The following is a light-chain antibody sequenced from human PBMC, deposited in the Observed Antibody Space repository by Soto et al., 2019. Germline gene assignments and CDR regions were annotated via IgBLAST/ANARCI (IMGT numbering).Light chain of an antibody. CDR3: QQYSSTTPT. CDR2: GAS. V-gene: IGKV3-20*01. J-gene: IGKJ1*01. Sequence: EIVLTQSPGTLSLSPGERVTLSCRASQSISSSYLAWYHRKPGQAPSLLMYGASSRATCIPDRFSGSGSGTDFTFTISRLEHYDFAGYHCQQYSSTTPTVGQGTKVEIK. CDR1: QSISSSY.